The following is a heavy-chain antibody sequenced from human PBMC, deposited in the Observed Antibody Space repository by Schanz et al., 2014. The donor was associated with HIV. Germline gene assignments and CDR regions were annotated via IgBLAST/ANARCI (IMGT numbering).Heavy chain of an antibody. CDR2: VSDNGANV. D-gene: IGHD3-16*01. V-gene: IGHV3-64*07. CDR3: VRPGGPEREHWYFEL. CDR1: GFTFNMYH. J-gene: IGHJ2*01. Sequence: EVQLVQSGGDLVQPGGSLRLSCEGSGFTFNMYHLQWVRQAPGKGLELISSVSDNGANVWYAASVKGRFTISRDNSKNLLFLQLDSLRTEDTGIYYCVRPGGPEREHWYFELWGRGTHVSVS.